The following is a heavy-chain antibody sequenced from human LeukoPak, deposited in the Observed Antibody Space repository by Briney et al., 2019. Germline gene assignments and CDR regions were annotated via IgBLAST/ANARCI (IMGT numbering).Heavy chain of an antibody. D-gene: IGHD6-13*01. Sequence: GGSLRLSCTASGFTVRSNYMFWVRQAPGKGLEWVSAISGSGGSTYYADSVKGRFTISRDNSKNTLYLQMNSLRAEDTAVYYCAKDPNRAWQQLASSPFDYWGQGTLVTVSS. J-gene: IGHJ4*02. CDR3: AKDPNRAWQQLASSPFDY. V-gene: IGHV3-23*01. CDR2: ISGSGGST. CDR1: GFTVRSNY.